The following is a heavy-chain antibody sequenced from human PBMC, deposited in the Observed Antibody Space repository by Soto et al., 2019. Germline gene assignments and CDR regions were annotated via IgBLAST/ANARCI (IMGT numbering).Heavy chain of an antibody. CDR1: GGSISNGGYY. V-gene: IGHV4-31*03. CDR2: IYYSGST. D-gene: IGHD1-1*01. J-gene: IGHJ3*02. CDR3: ASHAPGTGTTNAFDI. Sequence: SETLSLSSTVSGGSISNGGYYCSWIRQHPGKGLEWIGYIYYSGSTYYNPSLKSRVTISVDTSKNQFSLKLSSVTAADTAVYYCASHAPGTGTTNAFDIWGQGTMVTVSS.